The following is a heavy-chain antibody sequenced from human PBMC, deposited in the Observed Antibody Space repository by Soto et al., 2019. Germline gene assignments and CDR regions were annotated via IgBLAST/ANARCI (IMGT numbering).Heavy chain of an antibody. CDR2: MSHSGGT. Sequence: QVQLQQWGAGLLRPSETLSLTCAVYGGFVSSGSYYWSWIRQPPGKGLEWIGEMSHSGGTHFNPSLKRRVTISVVTSKNQFALKMSSVTAADTALYYCARVERWTATTVVDAFDIWGPGTMVTVSS. D-gene: IGHD1-1*01. V-gene: IGHV4-34*01. CDR1: GGFVSSGSYY. CDR3: ARVERWTATTVVDAFDI. J-gene: IGHJ3*02.